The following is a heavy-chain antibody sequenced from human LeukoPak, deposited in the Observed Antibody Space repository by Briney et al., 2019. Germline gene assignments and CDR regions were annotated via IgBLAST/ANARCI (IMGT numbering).Heavy chain of an antibody. CDR1: GGSISSGNYY. J-gene: IGHJ4*02. CDR2: IYTSGST. V-gene: IGHV4-61*02. CDR3: ARGAYPDYFDY. Sequence: SETLSLTCTVSGGSISSGNYYWSWIRQPAGKGLEWIGRIYTSGSTNYNPSLKSRVTISVDASKNQFSLKLRSVTAADTAVYYCARGAYPDYFDYWGQGTLVTVSS.